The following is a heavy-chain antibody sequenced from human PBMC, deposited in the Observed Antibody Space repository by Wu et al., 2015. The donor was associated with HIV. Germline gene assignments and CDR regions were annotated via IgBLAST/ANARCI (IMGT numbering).Heavy chain of an antibody. CDR1: GYTFTSYG. CDR3: ARDLVSCSSTSCYTGIYFDY. CDR2: ISAYNGNT. Sequence: QVQLVQSGAEVKKPGASVKVSCKASGYTFTSYGISWVRQAPGQGLEWMGWISAYNGNTNYAQKLQGRVTMTTDTSTSTAYMELRSLRSDDTAVYYCARDLVSCSSTSCYTGIYFDYVGPREPWSTVSS. D-gene: IGHD2-2*02. J-gene: IGHJ4*02. V-gene: IGHV1-18*01.